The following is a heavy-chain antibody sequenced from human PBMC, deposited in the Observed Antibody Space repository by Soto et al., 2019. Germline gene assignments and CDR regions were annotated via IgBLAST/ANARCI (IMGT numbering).Heavy chain of an antibody. CDR2: INAGNGNT. Sequence: GASVKVSCKASGYTFTSYARHWVRHAPGQRLEWMGWINAGNGNTKYSQKFQGRVTISRDTSASTAYMELSGLRSEDTAVYYCARDLLLQYDPPYWGQGTLVTVSS. J-gene: IGHJ4*02. CDR3: ARDLLLQYDPPY. CDR1: GYTFTSYA. V-gene: IGHV1-3*01. D-gene: IGHD4-4*01.